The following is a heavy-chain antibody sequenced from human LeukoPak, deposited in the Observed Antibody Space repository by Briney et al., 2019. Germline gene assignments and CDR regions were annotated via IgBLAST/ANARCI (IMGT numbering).Heavy chain of an antibody. Sequence: GGSLRLSCAASGFTFSSYAMHWVRQAPGKGLDWVAFISYDGSNSYYAVSVKGRFTISRDNSKDTVFLQMNSLRAEDTAVYFCARDQDYSGSYPSDCWGQGTLVTVSS. CDR3: ARDQDYSGSYPSDC. V-gene: IGHV3-30-3*01. CDR1: GFTFSSYA. J-gene: IGHJ4*02. D-gene: IGHD1-26*01. CDR2: ISYDGSNS.